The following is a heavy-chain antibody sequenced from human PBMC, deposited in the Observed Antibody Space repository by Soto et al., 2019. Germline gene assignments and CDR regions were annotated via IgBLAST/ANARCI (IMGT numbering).Heavy chain of an antibody. CDR3: ARDLGWGLGKYFDY. V-gene: IGHV1-3*01. CDR2: INAGNGNT. D-gene: IGHD2-21*01. J-gene: IGHJ4*02. Sequence: QVQLVQSGAEVKKPGASVKVSCKASGYTFTSYAMHWVRQAPGQRLEWMGWINAGNGNTKYSQKFQGRVTITRDTSASTAYMELSRLRSEDTAVYYCARDLGWGLGKYFDYWGQGTLVTVSS. CDR1: GYTFTSYA.